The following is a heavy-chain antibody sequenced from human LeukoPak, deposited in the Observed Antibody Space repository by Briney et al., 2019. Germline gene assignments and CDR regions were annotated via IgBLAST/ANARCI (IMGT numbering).Heavy chain of an antibody. CDR2: IYSGGST. Sequence: GGSLRLSCAASGFTFSSYSMNWVRQAPGKGLEWVSVIYSGGSTYYADSVKGRFTISRDNSKNTLYLQMNSLRAEDTAVYYCARDEYCGGDCYYFDYWGQGTLVTVSS. J-gene: IGHJ4*02. CDR1: GFTFSSYS. CDR3: ARDEYCGGDCYYFDY. V-gene: IGHV3-53*01. D-gene: IGHD2-21*02.